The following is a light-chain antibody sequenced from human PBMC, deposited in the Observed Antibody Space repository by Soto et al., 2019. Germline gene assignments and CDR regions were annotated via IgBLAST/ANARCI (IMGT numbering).Light chain of an antibody. Sequence: EVVLTQSPATLSLYPGERATLSCRASQTINNFLAWYQQKPGQAPRLLIYDASSRAAGVPGRFSGSGSGTDFTLTITSLEPEDFALYHCQQRSTGTFGGGTKV. CDR1: QTINNF. J-gene: IGKJ4*01. CDR3: QQRSTGT. V-gene: IGKV3-11*01. CDR2: DAS.